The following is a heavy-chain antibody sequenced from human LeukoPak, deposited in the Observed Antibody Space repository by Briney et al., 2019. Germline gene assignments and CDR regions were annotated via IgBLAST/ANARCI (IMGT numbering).Heavy chain of an antibody. V-gene: IGHV1-18*01. CDR2: ISAYNGNT. D-gene: IGHD1-14*01. CDR1: GYTFTSYG. J-gene: IGHJ6*02. CDR3: AREETHHVYYGMDV. Sequence: GASVKVSCKASGYTFTSYGISWVRQAPGQGLEWMGWISAYNGNTNYAQKVQGRVTMTTDTSTSTAYMELRSLRSDDTAVYYCAREETHHVYYGMDVWGRGTMVTVSS.